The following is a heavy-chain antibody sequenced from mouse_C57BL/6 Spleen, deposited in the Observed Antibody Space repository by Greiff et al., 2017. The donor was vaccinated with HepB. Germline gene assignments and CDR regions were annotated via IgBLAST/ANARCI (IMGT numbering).Heavy chain of an antibody. CDR2: IYPRSGNT. J-gene: IGHJ1*03. Sequence: VQLQQSGAELARPGASVKLSCKASGYTFTSYGISWVKQRTGQGLEWIGEIYPRSGNTYYNEKFKGKATLTADKSSSTAYMELRSLTSEDSAVYFCARVRGSSYGYFDVWGTGTTVTVSS. D-gene: IGHD1-1*01. CDR1: GYTFTSYG. CDR3: ARVRGSSYGYFDV. V-gene: IGHV1-81*01.